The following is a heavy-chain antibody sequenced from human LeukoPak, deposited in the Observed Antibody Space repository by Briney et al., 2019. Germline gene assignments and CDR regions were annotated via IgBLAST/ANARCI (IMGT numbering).Heavy chain of an antibody. D-gene: IGHD4-11*01. CDR3: ARDGPADTITTFDY. J-gene: IGHJ4*02. CDR1: GYAFTNYD. Sequence: ASVKVSCKASGYAFTNYDINWVRQAPGQGLEWMGWLNPHTGNTGYEQNFQGRVTFTSNTSISTAYMELNSLRSEDTAVYYCARDGPADTITTFDYWGQGTLVTVSS. V-gene: IGHV1-8*03. CDR2: LNPHTGNT.